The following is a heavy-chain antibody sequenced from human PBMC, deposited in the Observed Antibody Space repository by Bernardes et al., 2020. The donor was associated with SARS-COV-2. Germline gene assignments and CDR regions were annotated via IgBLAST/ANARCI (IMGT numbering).Heavy chain of an antibody. D-gene: IGHD2-8*01. Sequence: AAVKDSCKASGYTFTSYDINWVRQATGKGLEWMGWMNPNSGNTDYAQKFQGRVTMTRNTSISTAYMELSSLRSEDTAVYYCARGTGIVLMVYAPYSLDVWGQGTTVTVS. CDR2: MNPNSGNT. J-gene: IGHJ6*02. CDR1: GYTFTSYD. CDR3: ARGTGIVLMVYAPYSLDV. V-gene: IGHV1-8*01.